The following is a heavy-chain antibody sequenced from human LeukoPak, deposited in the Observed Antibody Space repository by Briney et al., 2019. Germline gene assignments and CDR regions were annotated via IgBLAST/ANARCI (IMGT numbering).Heavy chain of an antibody. D-gene: IGHD1-26*01. CDR3: ARVSLEWELSAFDY. V-gene: IGHV3-9*01. Sequence: TGRSLRLSCAASGFTFDDYAMHWVRQAPGKGLEWVSGISWNSGSIGYADSVKGRFTISRDNAKNSLYLQMNSLRAEDTAVYYCARVSLEWELSAFDYWGQGTLVTVSS. CDR1: GFTFDDYA. CDR2: ISWNSGSI. J-gene: IGHJ4*02.